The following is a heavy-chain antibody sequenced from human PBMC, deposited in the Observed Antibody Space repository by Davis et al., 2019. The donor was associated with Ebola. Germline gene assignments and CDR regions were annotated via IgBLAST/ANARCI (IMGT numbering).Heavy chain of an antibody. Sequence: GESLKISCAASGFTLRNHGMHWVRQAPGKGLEWVSYISGGSGEIHYADSVKGRFTISRDNARNSLYLQMNSLRDEDTALYYCARDHNWAFDSWGQGSLVTVSS. CDR3: ARDHNWAFDS. CDR2: ISGGSGEI. V-gene: IGHV3-48*02. D-gene: IGHD1-1*01. CDR1: GFTLRNHG. J-gene: IGHJ4*02.